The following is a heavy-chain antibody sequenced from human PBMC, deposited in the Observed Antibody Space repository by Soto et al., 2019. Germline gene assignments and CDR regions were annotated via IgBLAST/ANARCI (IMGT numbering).Heavy chain of an antibody. CDR3: AGHSSGVPGYYYGMDV. CDR1: GGTFSSYA. CDR2: IIPIFDTA. J-gene: IGHJ6*02. D-gene: IGHD3-22*01. V-gene: IGHV1-69*12. Sequence: QVQLVQSGAVVKKPGSSVKVSSKDSGGTFSSYAISWVRQAPGQGLEWMGGIIPIFDTADYAQKFQGRVTITADESTNTAYMELSSLRSEDTAVYYCAGHSSGVPGYYYGMDVWGQGTTVTVSS.